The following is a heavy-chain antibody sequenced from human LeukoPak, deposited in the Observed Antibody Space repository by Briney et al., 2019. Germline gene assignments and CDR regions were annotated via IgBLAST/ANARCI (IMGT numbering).Heavy chain of an antibody. J-gene: IGHJ6*02. CDR2: ISGTGDST. D-gene: IGHD6-13*01. CDR1: GFTFSNAW. V-gene: IGHV3-23*01. CDR3: AKDQAADDPDFYYAMDV. Sequence: GGSLRLSCAASGFTFSNAWMSWVCQAPGKGLEWVSAISGTGDSTYYADSVKGRFTISRDNSKNTLYLHTNSLRAEDTAIYYCAKDQAADDPDFYYAMDVWGQGTTVTVS.